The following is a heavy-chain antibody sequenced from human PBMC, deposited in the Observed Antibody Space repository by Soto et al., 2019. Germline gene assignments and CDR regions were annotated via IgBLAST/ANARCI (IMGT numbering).Heavy chain of an antibody. Sequence: QVQLVESGGGVVQSGGSLRLSCAASGFSFRSYGMHWVRQAPGRGLEWVALISYDGRHEYYADSVKGRFTISRDNAQNTLLLEIHSLRTADTGPYYCANLVERVRGVPVVAYWGRGTLVTVSS. CDR3: ANLVERVRGVPVVAY. V-gene: IGHV3-30*18. J-gene: IGHJ4*02. D-gene: IGHD6-6*01. CDR1: GFSFRSYG. CDR2: ISYDGRHE.